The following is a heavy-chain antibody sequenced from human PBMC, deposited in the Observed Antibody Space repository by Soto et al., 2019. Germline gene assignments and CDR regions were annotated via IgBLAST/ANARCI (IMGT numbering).Heavy chain of an antibody. J-gene: IGHJ4*02. CDR1: GFTFSSYA. V-gene: IGHV3-23*01. Sequence: GGSLRLSCAASGFTFSSYAMSWVRQAAWKVLDLVSAISGSGGSTYYAYSVKGRFTISRDNSKNTLYLQMNSLRAEDTAVYYCAKGAGFWSGYSVVTETYTDYWGQGTLVTVSS. CDR3: AKGAGFWSGYSVVTETYTDY. D-gene: IGHD3-3*01. CDR2: ISGSGGST.